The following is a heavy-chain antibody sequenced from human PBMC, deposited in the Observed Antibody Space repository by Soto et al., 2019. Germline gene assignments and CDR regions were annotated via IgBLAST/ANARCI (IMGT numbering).Heavy chain of an antibody. J-gene: IGHJ4*02. CDR3: ARAYDTSRYPYFDY. CDR2: IWFDGSNK. V-gene: IGHV3-33*01. CDR1: GFTLSRYG. D-gene: IGHD3-22*01. Sequence: GGSLRLSCAASGFTLSRYGMHWVRQAPGKGLEWVAVIWFDGSNKNYADSVKGRFTVSKDNSKNTLYLQMDGLGAEDAAVYYCARAYDTSRYPYFDYWGQGTLVTVSS.